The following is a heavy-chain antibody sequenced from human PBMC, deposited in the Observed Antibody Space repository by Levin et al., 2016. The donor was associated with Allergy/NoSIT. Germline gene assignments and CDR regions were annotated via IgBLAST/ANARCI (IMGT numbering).Heavy chain of an antibody. CDR2: IDPSDSYT. J-gene: IGHJ4*02. D-gene: IGHD6-6*01. Sequence: VRQAPGKGLEWMGRIDPSDSYTNYSPSFQGHVTISADKSISTAYLQWSSLKASDTAMYYCASEGKYSRATDYWGQGTLVTVSS. V-gene: IGHV5-10-1*01. CDR3: ASEGKYSRATDY.